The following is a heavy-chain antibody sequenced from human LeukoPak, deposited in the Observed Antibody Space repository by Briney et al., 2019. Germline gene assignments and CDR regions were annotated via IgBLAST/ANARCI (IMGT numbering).Heavy chain of an antibody. V-gene: IGHV1-18*01. CDR3: ARDWDSRNDYFDP. Sequence: ASVKVSCKASGYTFTIYGISWVRQAPGQGLGWMGWTSAHNDDTNYAEAVQGRLTMTPDISTRTAYMELTSLRSDDTAVYYCARDWDSRNDYFDPWGQGTMVIVSS. CDR1: GYTFTIYG. J-gene: IGHJ4*02. CDR2: TSAHNDDT. D-gene: IGHD1-1*01.